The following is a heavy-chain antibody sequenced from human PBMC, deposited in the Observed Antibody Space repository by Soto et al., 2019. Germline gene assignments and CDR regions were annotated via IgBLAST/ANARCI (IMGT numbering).Heavy chain of an antibody. CDR1: GFTFSSYG. V-gene: IGHV3-33*01. J-gene: IGHJ4*02. CDR2: IWYDGSNK. D-gene: IGHD6-19*01. CDR3: ARDPDSSGWYYFDY. Sequence: QVQLVESGGGVVQPGRSLRLSCAASGFTFSSYGMHWVRQAPGKGLEWVAVIWYDGSNKYYADSVKGRFTISRDNSKNTLYLQMNSLRAEDTAVYYCARDPDSSGWYYFDYWSQGTLVTVSS.